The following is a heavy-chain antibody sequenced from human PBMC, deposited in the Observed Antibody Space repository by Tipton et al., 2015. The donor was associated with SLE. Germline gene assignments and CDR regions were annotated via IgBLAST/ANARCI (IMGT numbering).Heavy chain of an antibody. Sequence: TLSLTCAVSGSSFYGIHWTWIRPSPDKGLEWIGQINHSGGTVYNPSFRSRLAISADPSKSQFSLKLTSVTAADTAVYYCARHGSMVTVFGVPIQHNYFDYWGPGARVVVSS. V-gene: IGHV4-34*01. CDR3: ARHGSMVTVFGVPIQHNYFDY. D-gene: IGHD3-3*01. CDR2: INHSGGT. J-gene: IGHJ4*02. CDR1: GSSFYGIH.